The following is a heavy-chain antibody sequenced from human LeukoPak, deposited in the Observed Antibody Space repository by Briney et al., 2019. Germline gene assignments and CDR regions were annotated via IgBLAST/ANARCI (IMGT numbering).Heavy chain of an antibody. J-gene: IGHJ3*02. CDR3: ARESLRSGGAFDI. V-gene: IGHV3-53*01. CDR1: GFTVSSNY. Sequence: GGSLRLSCAASGFTVSSNYMSWVRQAPGKGLEWVSVIYSGGNTYYADSVKGRFTISRDNSKNTLYLQMNSLRAEDTAVYYCARESLRSGGAFDIWGQGTMVTVSS. CDR2: IYSGGNT. D-gene: IGHD6-19*01.